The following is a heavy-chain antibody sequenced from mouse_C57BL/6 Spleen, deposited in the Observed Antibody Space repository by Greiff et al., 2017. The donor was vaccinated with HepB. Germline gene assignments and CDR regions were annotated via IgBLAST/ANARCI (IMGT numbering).Heavy chain of an antibody. CDR3: ARNYGSSLWDY. Sequence: EVMLVESGGGLVKPGGSLKLSCAASGFTFSDYGMHWVRQAPEKGLEWVAYISSGSSTIYYADTVKGRFTISRDNAKNTLFLQMTSLRSEDTAMYYFARNYGSSLWDYWGQGTSVTVSS. CDR2: ISSGSSTI. V-gene: IGHV5-17*01. CDR1: GFTFSDYG. D-gene: IGHD1-1*01. J-gene: IGHJ4*01.